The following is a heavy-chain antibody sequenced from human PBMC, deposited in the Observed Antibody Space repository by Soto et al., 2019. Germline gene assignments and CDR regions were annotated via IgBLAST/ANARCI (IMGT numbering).Heavy chain of an antibody. J-gene: IGHJ4*02. D-gene: IGHD4-17*01. CDR2: IHHSGTT. CDR3: ARDLYGGNFDY. CDR1: DSSINGNYY. Sequence: PSETLSLTCGVSDSSINGNYYWLWIRQPPGKGLEWIGAIHHSGTTYYTPSLKSRVTISMDTSKNHFSLRLTSVTAADTANCYCARDLYGGNFDYWGQGTPVTVS. V-gene: IGHV4-38-2*02.